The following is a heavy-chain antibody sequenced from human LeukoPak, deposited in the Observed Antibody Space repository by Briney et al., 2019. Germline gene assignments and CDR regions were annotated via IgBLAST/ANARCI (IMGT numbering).Heavy chain of an antibody. CDR3: ARGIYSSGWYAWFDP. CDR1: GCSISSYY. V-gene: IGHV4-59*08. D-gene: IGHD6-19*01. J-gene: IGHJ5*02. Sequence: PSETLSLTCTVSGCSISSYYWSWIRQPPGKGLEWIGYIYYSGSTNYNPSLKSRVTISVDTSKNQFSLKLSSVTAADTAVYYCARGIYSSGWYAWFDPWGQGTLVTVSS. CDR2: IYYSGST.